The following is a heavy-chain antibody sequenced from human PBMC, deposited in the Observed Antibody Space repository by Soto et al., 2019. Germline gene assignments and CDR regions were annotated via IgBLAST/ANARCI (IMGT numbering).Heavy chain of an antibody. CDR1: GGSINSGDYS. J-gene: IGHJ3*01. V-gene: IGHV4-30-2*01. CDR2: MYQSGST. D-gene: IGHD3-10*01. Sequence: QLQLQESGSGLVNPSQTLSLTCTVSGGSINSGDYSWSWIRQAPGKGLEWIGYMYQSGSTFYNPSLKSRVTISIDRSENFFSLDLKSATAADTAVYYCARARSWDAYDVWGQGTLVTVSS. CDR3: ARARSWDAYDV.